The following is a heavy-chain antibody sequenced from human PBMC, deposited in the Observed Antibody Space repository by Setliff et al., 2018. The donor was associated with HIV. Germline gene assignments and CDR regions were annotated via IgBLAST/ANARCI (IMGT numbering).Heavy chain of an antibody. J-gene: IGHJ4*02. Sequence: PSETLSLTCIVSGGSFSSYFWSWIRQSPGKGLEWIGNIYDTGKINYNPSLKGRVTMSIDMSEDQFSLNLRSVTAADTATYYCARVLFGQSGSYKNYYFDYWGQGTLVTDSS. CDR3: ARVLFGQSGSYKNYYFDY. D-gene: IGHD3-10*01. CDR2: IYDTGKI. V-gene: IGHV4-59*01. CDR1: GGSFSSYF.